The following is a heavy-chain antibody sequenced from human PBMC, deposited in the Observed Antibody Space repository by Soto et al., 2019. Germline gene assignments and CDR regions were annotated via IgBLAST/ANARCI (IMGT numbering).Heavy chain of an antibody. J-gene: IGHJ4*02. D-gene: IGHD2-2*02. CDR1: GGTFSSYA. CDR2: IIPIFGTA. V-gene: IGHV1-69*01. CDR3: ARGSIVVVPAAITFDY. Sequence: QVQLVQSGAEVKKPGSSVKVSCKASGGTFSSYAISWVRQAPGQGLEWKGGIIPIFGTANYAQKFQGRVTITADESTSTAYMELSSLRSEDTAVYYCARGSIVVVPAAITFDYWGQGTLVTVSS.